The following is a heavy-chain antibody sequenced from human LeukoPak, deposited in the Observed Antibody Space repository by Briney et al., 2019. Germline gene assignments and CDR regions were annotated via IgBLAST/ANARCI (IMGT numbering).Heavy chain of an antibody. V-gene: IGHV3-53*01. CDR1: GFTVSSYS. Sequence: GGSLRLSCAASGFTVSSYSMSWVRQTPGKGLEWVSVIYSDGNSYYAESVKGRFTISRDNYKNTLFLQINSLRAEDTALYYCARDPGYCRGGTCYGYDYWGQGTLVTVSS. CDR2: IYSDGNS. D-gene: IGHD2-15*01. J-gene: IGHJ4*02. CDR3: ARDPGYCRGGTCYGYDY.